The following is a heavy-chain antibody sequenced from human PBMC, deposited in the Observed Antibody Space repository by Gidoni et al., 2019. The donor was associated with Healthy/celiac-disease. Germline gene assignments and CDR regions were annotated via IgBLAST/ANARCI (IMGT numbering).Heavy chain of an antibody. CDR1: GYSFTTYW. Sequence: EVQLVQSGAEVKKPGASRKISCKGSGYSFTTYWIGWVRQLPGKGLEWMGIMFPGDSGTGYSPSFQGQVTISADKSISTVYLHWSSLKASYTAMYYCARHRGLGGAYPADYWGQGTLVTVSS. CDR3: ARHRGLGGAYPADY. CDR2: MFPGDSGT. V-gene: IGHV5-51*01. J-gene: IGHJ4*02. D-gene: IGHD2-15*01.